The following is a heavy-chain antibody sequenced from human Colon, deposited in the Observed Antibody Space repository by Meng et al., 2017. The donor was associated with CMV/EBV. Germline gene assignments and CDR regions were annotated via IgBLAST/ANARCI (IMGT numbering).Heavy chain of an antibody. J-gene: IGHJ4*02. V-gene: IGHV1-8*01. Sequence: ASVKVSCKASGYTFTSYDIIWVRQAAGQGLEWLGWMNPYTGSTEYTQKLQGRFTVTTDNSKSTAYMDLTGLRSEDTAVYFCARGPRGGTELLDYWGQGTLVTVS. CDR3: ARGPRGGTELLDY. D-gene: IGHD1-26*01. CDR2: MNPYTGST. CDR1: GYTFTSYD.